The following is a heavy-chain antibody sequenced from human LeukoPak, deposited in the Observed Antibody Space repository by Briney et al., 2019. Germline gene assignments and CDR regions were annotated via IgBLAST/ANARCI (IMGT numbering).Heavy chain of an antibody. CDR2: ISAYNGNT. Sequence: GASVKVSCKASGYTFTSYGISWVRQAPGQGLEWMGWISAYNGNTNYAQKLQGRVTMTTDTSKSTAYMELSSLRSEDTAVYYCGRAITIFDYYYMDVWGKGSTVTVSS. J-gene: IGHJ6*03. D-gene: IGHD3-3*01. CDR1: GYTFTSYG. V-gene: IGHV1-18*01. CDR3: GRAITIFDYYYMDV.